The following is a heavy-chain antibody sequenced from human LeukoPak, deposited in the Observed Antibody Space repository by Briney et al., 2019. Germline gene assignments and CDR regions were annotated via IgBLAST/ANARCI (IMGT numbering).Heavy chain of an antibody. D-gene: IGHD5-12*01. Sequence: GGSLRLSCAASGFTFSSYSMNWVRQAPGKGLEWVSSISSSSSYIYYADSVKGRFTTSRDNAKNSLYLQMNSLRAEDTAVYYCARVTDSGYDYVFDYWGQGTLVTVSP. V-gene: IGHV3-21*01. CDR1: GFTFSSYS. J-gene: IGHJ4*02. CDR3: ARVTDSGYDYVFDY. CDR2: ISSSSSYI.